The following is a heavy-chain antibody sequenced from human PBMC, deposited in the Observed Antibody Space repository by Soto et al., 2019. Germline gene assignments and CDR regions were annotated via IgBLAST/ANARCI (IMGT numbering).Heavy chain of an antibody. D-gene: IGHD3-16*01. CDR1: GYTVTGFY. J-gene: IGHJ4*02. CDR2: INPNSGGT. CDR3: ASEGLEGALDY. V-gene: IGHV1-2*04. Sequence: ASVKVSYKASGYTVTGFYMHWVRQAPGQGLEWMGWINPNSGGTNYAQKFQGWVTMTRDTSISTAYMELSRLRSDDTAVYYCASEGLEGALDYWGQGTLVTVSS.